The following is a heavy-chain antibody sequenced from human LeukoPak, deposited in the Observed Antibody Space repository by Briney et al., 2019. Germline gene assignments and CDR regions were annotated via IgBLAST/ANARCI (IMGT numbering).Heavy chain of an antibody. D-gene: IGHD4-17*01. V-gene: IGHV6-1*01. CDR3: ARGDYDAFDI. CDR1: GDSVSSTSAA. Sequence: SQTLSLTCAISGDSVSSTSAAWHWIRQSPSRGLEWLGRTYYRSKWYNDYAVSVKSRITINPDTSKNQFSLQLNSVTPEDTAVYFCARGDYDAFDIWGQGTMVTVSS. CDR2: TYYRSKWYN. J-gene: IGHJ3*02.